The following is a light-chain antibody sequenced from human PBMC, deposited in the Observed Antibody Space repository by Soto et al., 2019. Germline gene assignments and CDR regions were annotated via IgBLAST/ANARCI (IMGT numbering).Light chain of an antibody. Sequence: DIVLTQSPGTLSLSPGDRATLSCRASQSVSSSYLACYQQKPSQPPSLLIYVASSRATGIPDRFSGSGSGTHFTLTISRLEPEDFAVYYCQQYGSSPPVTFGHGTKVDIK. J-gene: IGKJ3*01. CDR2: VAS. V-gene: IGKV3-20*01. CDR1: QSVSSSY. CDR3: QQYGSSPPVT.